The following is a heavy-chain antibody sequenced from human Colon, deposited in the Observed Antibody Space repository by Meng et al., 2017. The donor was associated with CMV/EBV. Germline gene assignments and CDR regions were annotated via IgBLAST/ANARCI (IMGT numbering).Heavy chain of an antibody. D-gene: IGHD3-10*01. CDR1: GFTFWSYA. Sequence: GESLKISCAASGFTFWSYAMSWVRQAPGKGLEWVAAISGSTTSTDYADSVKGRFTISRDNSKNTLYLQMDSLRAEDTAVYYCARDSGHGFITYNYFDNWGQGTLVTVSS. CDR3: ARDSGHGFITYNYFDN. J-gene: IGHJ4*02. V-gene: IGHV3-23*01. CDR2: ISGSTTST.